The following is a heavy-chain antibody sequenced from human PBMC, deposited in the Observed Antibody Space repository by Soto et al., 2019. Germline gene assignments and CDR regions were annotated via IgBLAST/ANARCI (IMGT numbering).Heavy chain of an antibody. Sequence: QITLKESGPTLVKPTQTLTLTCTFSGFSLSTTGEGVGWIRQPPGKALEWLAVIYWNDDKSYSPSLKSRLTICQDTSKKQVFLTMINMAPVDTGTYYCAQVDDVAAPFAYLGQGTLVTFSS. CDR3: AQVDDVAAPFAY. CDR2: IYWNDDK. D-gene: IGHD6-6*01. V-gene: IGHV2-5*01. J-gene: IGHJ4*02. CDR1: GFSLSTTGEG.